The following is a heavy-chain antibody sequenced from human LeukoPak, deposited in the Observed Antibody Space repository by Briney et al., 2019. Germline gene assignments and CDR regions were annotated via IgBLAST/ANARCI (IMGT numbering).Heavy chain of an antibody. J-gene: IGHJ6*02. Sequence: ASVKVSCKASGYTFTSYYMHWVRQAPGQGLEWMGIINPSGGSTSYAQKFQGRVTMTRDTSTSTVYMELSSLRSEDTAVYYCARDQKKEWELTGDYYGMDVWGQGTTVTVSS. V-gene: IGHV1-46*01. D-gene: IGHD1-26*01. CDR2: INPSGGST. CDR3: ARDQKKEWELTGDYYGMDV. CDR1: GYTFTSYY.